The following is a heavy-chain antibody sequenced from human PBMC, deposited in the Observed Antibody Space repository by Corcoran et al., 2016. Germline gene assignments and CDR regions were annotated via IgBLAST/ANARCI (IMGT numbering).Heavy chain of an antibody. Sequence: QLQLQESGPGLVKPSETLSLTCTVSGGSISSSNYYWGWIRQPPGKGLEGIGTIYYSGSTYYNPSLKSRVTISVDTSKNQFSLKLNSVTAADTAVYYCARQLYYDYVWGSYRFAPFFDYWGQGTLVTVSS. CDR1: GGSISSSNYY. CDR3: ARQLYYDYVWGSYRFAPFFDY. CDR2: IYYSGST. V-gene: IGHV4-39*01. J-gene: IGHJ4*02. D-gene: IGHD3-16*02.